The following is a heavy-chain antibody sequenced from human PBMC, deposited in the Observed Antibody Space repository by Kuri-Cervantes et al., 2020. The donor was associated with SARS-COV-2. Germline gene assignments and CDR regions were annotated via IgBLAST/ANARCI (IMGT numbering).Heavy chain of an antibody. J-gene: IGHJ5*02. CDR2: ISYDGSNK. CDR1: GFTFSSYS. CDR3: ASSLTIFGVFGWLDP. V-gene: IGHV3-30-3*01. D-gene: IGHD3-3*01. Sequence: GGSLRLSCAASGFTFSSYSMHWVRQAPGKGLEWVAVISYDGSNKYYADSVKGRFTISRDNSKNTLYLQMNSLRAEDTAVYYCASSLTIFGVFGWLDPWGQGTLVTVSS.